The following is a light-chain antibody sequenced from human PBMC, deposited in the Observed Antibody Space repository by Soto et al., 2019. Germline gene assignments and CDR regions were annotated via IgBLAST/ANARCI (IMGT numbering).Light chain of an antibody. CDR2: EVG. Sequence: QSVLTQPASVSGSPGQSITISCTGTSSDVGGYNYVSWYLQHPGKAPKLLIYEVGYRPSGVSNRFSGSKSGNTASLTISGLQAEDEADYYCSSYTSANSVVFGGGTKLTVL. J-gene: IGLJ2*01. CDR1: SSDVGGYNY. V-gene: IGLV2-14*01. CDR3: SSYTSANSVV.